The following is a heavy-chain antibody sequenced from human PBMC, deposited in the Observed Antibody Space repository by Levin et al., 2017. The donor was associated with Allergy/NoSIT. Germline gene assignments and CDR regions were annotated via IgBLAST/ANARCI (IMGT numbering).Heavy chain of an antibody. CDR2: IYPDDSRT. CDR1: GYEFYGFW. Sequence: KVSCKASGYEFYGFWIVWVRQMPGKGLEWMGLIYPDDSRTFYIPSFQGQVTISADKSVTTAYLQWSSLEASDTAMYYFSSYSGPTFSVPWFYPSAQGTQVTGSS. J-gene: IGHJ5*02. V-gene: IGHV5-51*01. D-gene: IGHD5-12*01. CDR3: SSYSGPTFSVPWFYP.